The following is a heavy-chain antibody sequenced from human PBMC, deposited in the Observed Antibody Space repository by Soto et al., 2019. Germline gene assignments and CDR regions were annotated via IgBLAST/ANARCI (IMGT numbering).Heavy chain of an antibody. Sequence: GGSVRLSCSASGSTFDAYAMHWVRQAPGKGLEWVSCLNLKSDTIGYADSVKGRFTVSRDNAKGSLLLQMSSLRAEEAAVYFCAMSNSNDLYYSFESGGQGTPVTVSS. CDR2: LNLKSDTI. CDR3: AMSNSNDLYYSFES. D-gene: IGHD2-8*01. J-gene: IGHJ4*02. CDR1: GSTFDAYA. V-gene: IGHV3-9*01.